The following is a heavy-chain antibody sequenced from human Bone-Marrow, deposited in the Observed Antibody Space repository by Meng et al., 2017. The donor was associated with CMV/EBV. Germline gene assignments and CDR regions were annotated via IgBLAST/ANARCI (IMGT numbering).Heavy chain of an antibody. J-gene: IGHJ4*02. Sequence: GESLKISCAAAGFTFSSYGMHWVRQAPGKGLEWVAFIRYDGSNEYYADSVKGRFTISRDNSKNSLYLQMNSLRAEGTAVYYCAIVAGYTASGWGQGTLVTVSS. CDR2: IRYDGSNE. D-gene: IGHD2-2*02. CDR1: GFTFSSYG. V-gene: IGHV3-30*02. CDR3: AIVAGYTASG.